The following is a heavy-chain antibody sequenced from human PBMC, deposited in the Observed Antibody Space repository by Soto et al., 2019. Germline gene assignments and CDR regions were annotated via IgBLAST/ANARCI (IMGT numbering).Heavy chain of an antibody. Sequence: QITLKESGPSLVKPTQTLTLTCTFSGFSLSTGGVGVGWIRQPPGKALEWLALIYWDDDKRYSPSLRSRLTVTKDTSKNQXGLXMXTMDPVDTATYYCAHSRCGGDCLQSYSSHYYYGMDVWGQGTTVTVSS. CDR3: AHSRCGGDCLQSYSSHYYYGMDV. J-gene: IGHJ6*02. V-gene: IGHV2-5*02. CDR2: IYWDDDK. D-gene: IGHD2-21*02. CDR1: GFSLSTGGVG.